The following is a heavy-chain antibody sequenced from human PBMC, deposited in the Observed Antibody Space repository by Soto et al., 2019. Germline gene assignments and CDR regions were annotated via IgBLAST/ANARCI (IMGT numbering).Heavy chain of an antibody. CDR1: GYSFTSYW. Sequence: GESLKISCKGSGYSFTSYWIGWVRQMPGKGLEWMGIIYPGDSDTRYSPSFQGQVTISADKAISTAYLQWSSLKASDTAMYDCARRAKKGKDLIFGVVITELYYYYYGMDVWGQGTTVTVSS. V-gene: IGHV5-51*01. D-gene: IGHD3-3*01. J-gene: IGHJ6*02. CDR3: ARRAKKGKDLIFGVVITELYYYYYGMDV. CDR2: IYPGDSDT.